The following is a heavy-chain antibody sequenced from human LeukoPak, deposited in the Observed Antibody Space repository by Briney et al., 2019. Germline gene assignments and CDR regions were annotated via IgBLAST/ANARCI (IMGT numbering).Heavy chain of an antibody. V-gene: IGHV5-51*01. CDR2: LNPGDSDT. D-gene: IGHD3-16*01. CDR1: GYNFTSYW. CDR3: VRQGWGNWFDP. J-gene: IGHJ5*02. Sequence: GESLKISCKGSGYNFTSYWLGWVRQMPGKGLEWMGILNPGDSDTRYSPSFQGQVTLSADKSISTAYLQWSSLKASDPAIYYCVRQGWGNWFDPWGQGTLVTVSS.